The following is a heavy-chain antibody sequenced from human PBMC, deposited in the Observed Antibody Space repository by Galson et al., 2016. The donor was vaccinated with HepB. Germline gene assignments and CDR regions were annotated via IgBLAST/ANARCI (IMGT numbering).Heavy chain of an antibody. CDR2: IYYSGST. CDR3: AGSAEAYYYYGMDV. J-gene: IGHJ6*02. Sequence: LSLTCTVSGGSTSSGNYYWSWIRQPPGKGLEWIGYIYYSGSTYYNPSLKSRVTTSVDTSKNQFSLKLSSVTAADTAVYYCAGSAEAYYYYGMDVWGQGTTVTVAS. CDR1: GGSTSSGNYY. V-gene: IGHV4-30-4*01.